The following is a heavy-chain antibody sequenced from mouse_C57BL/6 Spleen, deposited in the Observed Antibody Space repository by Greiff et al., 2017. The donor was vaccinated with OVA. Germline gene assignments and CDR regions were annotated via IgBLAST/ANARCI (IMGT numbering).Heavy chain of an antibody. J-gene: IGHJ3*01. D-gene: IGHD3-1*01. CDR2: LRNKANGYTT. V-gene: IGHV7-3*01. Sequence: EVQLVESGGGLVQPGGSLSLSCAASGFTFTDYYMSWVRQPPGKALEWLGFLRNKANGYTTEYSASVKGRFTISRDNSQSILYLQMNALRAEDSATDYCARSQPPAYWGQGTLVTVSA. CDR1: GFTFTDYY. CDR3: ARSQPPAY.